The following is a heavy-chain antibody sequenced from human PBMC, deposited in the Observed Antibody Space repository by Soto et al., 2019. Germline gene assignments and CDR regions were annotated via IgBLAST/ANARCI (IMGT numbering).Heavy chain of an antibody. J-gene: IGHJ3*02. Sequence: GGSLRLSCAASGFTFSSYSMNWVRQAPGKGLEWVSSISSSSSYIYYADSVKGRFTISRDNAKNSLYLQMNSLRAEDTAVYYCARGTVTGTTADAFDIWGQGTMVTVSS. V-gene: IGHV3-21*01. CDR2: ISSSSSYI. D-gene: IGHD1-7*01. CDR1: GFTFSSYS. CDR3: ARGTVTGTTADAFDI.